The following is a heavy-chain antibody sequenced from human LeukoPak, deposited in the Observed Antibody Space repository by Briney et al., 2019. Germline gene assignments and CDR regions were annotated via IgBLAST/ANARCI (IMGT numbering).Heavy chain of an antibody. Sequence: SETLSLTCTVPGGSISSYYWSWIRQPPGKGRGWIGYIYYSGSTYSNPSLKRRLTMSVDISKNQFSLKLSPVTAADTAVYYCARGVKGLRGAFDIWGQGTMVTVSS. V-gene: IGHV4-59*06. CDR2: IYYSGST. CDR3: ARGVKGLRGAFDI. D-gene: IGHD3-10*01. CDR1: GGSISSYY. J-gene: IGHJ3*02.